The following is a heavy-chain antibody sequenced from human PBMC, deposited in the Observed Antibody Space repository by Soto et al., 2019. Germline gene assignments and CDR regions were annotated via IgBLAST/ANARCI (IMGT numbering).Heavy chain of an antibody. Sequence: ASVKVSCKASGYTFTSYGISWVRQAPGQGLEWMGWISAYNGNTNYAQKLQGRVTMTTDTSTSTAYMELRSLRSDDTAVYYCARATHSSGWYHVRHAFDIWGQGTMVTVSS. CDR2: ISAYNGNT. CDR3: ARATHSSGWYHVRHAFDI. V-gene: IGHV1-18*01. J-gene: IGHJ3*02. CDR1: GYTFTSYG. D-gene: IGHD6-19*01.